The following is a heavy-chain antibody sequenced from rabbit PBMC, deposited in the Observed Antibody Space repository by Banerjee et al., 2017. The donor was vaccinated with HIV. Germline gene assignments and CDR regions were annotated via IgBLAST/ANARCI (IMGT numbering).Heavy chain of an antibody. CDR3: ARATTNSNPFNF. V-gene: IGHV1S40*01. D-gene: IGHD1-1*01. CDR2: IGTGSGST. CDR1: GLDFSSSYW. J-gene: IGHJ4*01. Sequence: QSLEESGGDLVKPGASLTLTCTASGLDFSSSYWICWVRQAPGKGLEWIGCIGTGSGSTWYASWAKGRFTISKTSSTTVTLQMTSLTAADTATYFCARATTNSNPFNFWGPGTLVT.